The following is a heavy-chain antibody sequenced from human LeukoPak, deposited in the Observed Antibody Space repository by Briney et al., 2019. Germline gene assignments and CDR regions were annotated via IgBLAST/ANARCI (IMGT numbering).Heavy chain of an antibody. J-gene: IGHJ4*02. CDR2: ISGSGGST. D-gene: IGHD3-22*01. CDR1: GFTFSSYW. CDR3: AKDRYDSSGYGDY. V-gene: IGHV3-23*01. Sequence: GGSLRLSCAASGFTFSSYWMSWVCQAPGKGLEWVSAISGSGGSTYYADSVKGRFTISRDNSKNTLYLQMNSLRAEDTAVYYCAKDRYDSSGYGDYWGQGTLVTVSS.